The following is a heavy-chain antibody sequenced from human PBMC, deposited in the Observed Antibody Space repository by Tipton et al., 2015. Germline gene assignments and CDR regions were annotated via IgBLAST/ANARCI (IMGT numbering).Heavy chain of an antibody. CDR3: ARGEGMDV. CDR1: GFTFSDYY. D-gene: IGHD1-26*01. V-gene: IGHV3-30*03. CDR2: ISYDGNNK. J-gene: IGHJ6*02. Sequence: SLRLSCAASGFTFSDYYMDWIRQVPGKGLEWVAVISYDGNNKYYADSVKGRFTISRDNAKNTLSLQMNSLRAEDTAVYSCARGEGMDVWGQGTTVTVSS.